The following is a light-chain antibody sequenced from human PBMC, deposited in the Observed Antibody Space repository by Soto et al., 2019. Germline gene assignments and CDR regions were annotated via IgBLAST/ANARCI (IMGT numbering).Light chain of an antibody. V-gene: IGLV1-51*02. Sequence: QSVLTQPPSVSAAPGQKVTISCSGSSSNIGNNYVSWYQQLPGTAPKLLIYENNKRPSGIPDRFSGSKSGTSDTLGITGLQTGDEADYYCGTWDSSLSVVVFGGGTQLTVL. J-gene: IGLJ2*01. CDR1: SSNIGNNY. CDR2: ENN. CDR3: GTWDSSLSVVV.